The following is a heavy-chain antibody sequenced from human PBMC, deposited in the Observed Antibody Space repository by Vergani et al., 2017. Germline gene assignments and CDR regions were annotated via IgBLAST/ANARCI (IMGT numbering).Heavy chain of an antibody. Sequence: QVPLVPSEPEVKTPGASVRVSCKASGYNFGSFTINWVRQAPGQGLEWMGWINSHTETTKYAHKFQDRVVMTTETSTNTAFMELRNLKSDDAAVYFCARGNYGGTIDYWGQGTLVTVSS. CDR3: ARGNYGGTIDY. V-gene: IGHV1-18*01. D-gene: IGHD1/OR15-1a*01. CDR2: INSHTETT. J-gene: IGHJ4*02. CDR1: GYNFGSFT.